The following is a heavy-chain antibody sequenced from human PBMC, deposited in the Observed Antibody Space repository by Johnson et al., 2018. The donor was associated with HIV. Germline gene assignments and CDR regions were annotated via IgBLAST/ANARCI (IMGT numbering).Heavy chain of an antibody. CDR2: SGSGGST. V-gene: IGHV3-66*04. D-gene: IGHD6-19*01. CDR3: ARHKAVADAFDI. CDR1: GFTVSSNY. Sequence: VQLVESGGGVVQPGRSLRLSCAASGFTVSSNYMSWVRQAPGKGLEWVSAISGSGGSTYYADSVKGRFTISRDNSNNTLYLQMNSLRAEDTAVYYCARHKAVADAFDIWGQGTM. J-gene: IGHJ3*02.